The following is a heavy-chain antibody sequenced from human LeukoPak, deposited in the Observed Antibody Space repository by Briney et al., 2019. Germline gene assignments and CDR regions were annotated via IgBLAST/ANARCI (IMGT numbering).Heavy chain of an antibody. D-gene: IGHD3-22*01. Sequence: ASVKVSCKASGGTFSSYAISWVRQAPGQGLEWMGGIIPIFGTANYAQKFQGRVTITADKSTSTAYMELSSLRSEDTAVYYCAMGWYYDSSGYYDYWGQGTLVTVSS. CDR1: GGTFSSYA. J-gene: IGHJ4*02. CDR3: AMGWYYDSSGYYDY. V-gene: IGHV1-69*06. CDR2: IIPIFGTA.